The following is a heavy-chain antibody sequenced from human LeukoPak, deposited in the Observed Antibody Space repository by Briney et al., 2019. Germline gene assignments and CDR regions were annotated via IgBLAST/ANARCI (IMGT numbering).Heavy chain of an antibody. V-gene: IGHV1-18*01. Sequence: ASVKVSCKASGYTFTSYGISWVRQAPGQGLEWMGWISAYNGNTNYAQKLQGRVAMTTDTSTSTAYMELRSLRSDDTAVYYCARLLSSGYPIYYFDYWGQGTLVTVSS. CDR2: ISAYNGNT. J-gene: IGHJ4*02. D-gene: IGHD3-22*01. CDR1: GYTFTSYG. CDR3: ARLLSSGYPIYYFDY.